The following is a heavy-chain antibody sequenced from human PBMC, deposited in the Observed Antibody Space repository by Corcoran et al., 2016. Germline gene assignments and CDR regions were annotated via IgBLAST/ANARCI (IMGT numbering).Heavy chain of an antibody. CDR3: ARDADTNSRYSRFDY. V-gene: IGHV3-33*01. D-gene: IGHD3-22*01. Sequence: QVQLVESGGGVVQPGRSLRLSCAASGFTFSHYGMHWVRQAPGKGLEWVAVIWANGISEYYEASVKGPFTVSRDNYKNTLYLQMNSMRVEDTAVYYCARDADTNSRYSRFDYWGQGTLVTVSS. CDR2: IWANGISE. J-gene: IGHJ4*02. CDR1: GFTFSHYG.